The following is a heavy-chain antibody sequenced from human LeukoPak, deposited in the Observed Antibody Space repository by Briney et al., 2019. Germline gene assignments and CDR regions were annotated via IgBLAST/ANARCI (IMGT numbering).Heavy chain of an antibody. D-gene: IGHD5-12*01. Sequence: GWSLRLSCEASGFTFSTYTMSWVRQAPGKGLEWVSSISSSSSFIFYADSMKGRFTISRDNAKNSLYLQMHSLRAEDTAVYYCARDSSGYGGCFDYWAQGPLVTVSS. CDR2: ISSSSSFI. V-gene: IGHV3-21*01. J-gene: IGHJ4*02. CDR1: GFTFSTYT. CDR3: ARDSSGYGGCFDY.